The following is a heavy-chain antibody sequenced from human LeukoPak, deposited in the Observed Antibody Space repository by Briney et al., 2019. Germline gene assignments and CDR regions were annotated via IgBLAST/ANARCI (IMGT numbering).Heavy chain of an antibody. Sequence: QPGGSLRLSCAASGYTFSSYWMHWVRQAPGKGLVWVSRIDTDGRTTNYADSVRGRFTIYRDNVQNTLYLQMNSLTAEDTVVYYCARDVAGARTYWGQGALVSVSS. J-gene: IGHJ4*02. CDR1: GYTFSSYW. CDR2: IDTDGRTT. CDR3: ARDVAGARTY. V-gene: IGHV3-74*01. D-gene: IGHD6-19*01.